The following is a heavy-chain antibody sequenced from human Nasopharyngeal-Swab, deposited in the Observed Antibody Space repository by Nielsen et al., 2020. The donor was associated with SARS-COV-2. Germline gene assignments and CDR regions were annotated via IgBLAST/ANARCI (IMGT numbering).Heavy chain of an antibody. Sequence: SETLSLTCTVSGGSISSSSYYWGWIRQPPGKGPEWIGSIYYSGSTYYNPSLKSRVTIPVDTSKNQFSLKLSSVTAADTAVYYCAREGGRGSGSYYVWFDPWGQGTLVTVSS. V-gene: IGHV4-39*07. J-gene: IGHJ5*02. D-gene: IGHD3-10*01. CDR3: AREGGRGSGSYYVWFDP. CDR1: GGSISSSSYY. CDR2: IYYSGST.